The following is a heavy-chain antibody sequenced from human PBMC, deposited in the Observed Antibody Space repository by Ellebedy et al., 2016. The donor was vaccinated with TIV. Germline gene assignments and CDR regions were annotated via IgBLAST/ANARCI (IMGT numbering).Heavy chain of an antibody. CDR2: IYSTGNP. D-gene: IGHD6-13*01. CDR1: GGSFSIYY. J-gene: IGHJ4*02. CDR3: VRDGYLAAAGTPFDY. Sequence: GSLRLSXTVSGGSFSIYYWSWLRQPAGKGLEWIGRIYSTGNPDYNPSLKSRVTMSVDTSKDQFSLKLSSVTAADTAVYFCVRDGYLAAAGTPFDYWGQGILVTVSS. V-gene: IGHV4-4*07.